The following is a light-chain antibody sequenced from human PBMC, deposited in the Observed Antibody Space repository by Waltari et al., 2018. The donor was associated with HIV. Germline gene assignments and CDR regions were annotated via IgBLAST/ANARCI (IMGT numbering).Light chain of an antibody. CDR3: VAWDDSLSGYV. J-gene: IGLJ1*01. V-gene: IGLV1-47*01. CDR2: RDY. CDR1: SSNVGSKP. Sequence: QSVLTQPPSASGTLGQSVTISCPGSSSNVGSKPVYWFQQVSGTAPKLLIYRDYQRRSGIPDRLSGSKSGASASLTISGLRSEDEADYYCVAWDDSLSGYVFGTGTKVSVL.